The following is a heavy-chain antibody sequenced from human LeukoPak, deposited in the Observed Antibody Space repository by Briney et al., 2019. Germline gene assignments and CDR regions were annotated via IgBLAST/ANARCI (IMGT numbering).Heavy chain of an antibody. CDR2: ISDSGDYT. CDR3: AKDTSIEKYCTSGVCSPFDY. V-gene: IGHV3-23*01. D-gene: IGHD2-8*01. J-gene: IGHJ4*02. CDR1: GFTFSSYA. Sequence: GGSLRLSCAGSGFTFSSYAMSWVRQAPGKGLEWVSAISDSGDYTYYADSVKGRFTISRDNSKNTLYLHVNSLRAEDTAVYYCAKDTSIEKYCTSGVCSPFDYWGQGTLVTVSS.